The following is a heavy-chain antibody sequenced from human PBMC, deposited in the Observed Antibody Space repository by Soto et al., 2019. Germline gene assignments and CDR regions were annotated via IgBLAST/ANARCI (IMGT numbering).Heavy chain of an antibody. CDR1: GFTFSNYW. V-gene: IGHV3-7*01. J-gene: IGHJ3*02. D-gene: IGHD2-15*01. Sequence: PGGSLRLSCAASGFTFSNYWMTWVRQAPGKGLEWVANIKQDGSEKYFVDSVKGRFTISRDNAKNSLYLQMNSLRAEDTAVYYCARDMGWHDAFDIWGQGTMVTVSS. CDR2: IKQDGSEK. CDR3: ARDMGWHDAFDI.